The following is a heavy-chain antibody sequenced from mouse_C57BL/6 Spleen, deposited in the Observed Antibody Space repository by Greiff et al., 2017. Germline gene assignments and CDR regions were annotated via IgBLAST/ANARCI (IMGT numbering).Heavy chain of an antibody. Sequence: ESGPGLVKPSQSLSLTCSVTGYSITSGYYGYWIRQFPENKLEWMGYINYDGSTNYNPSFKNRTSITRDTSTNQFFLKLNSLTTEDAATYYCAGNGSAIDYWGQGTTLTVSS. CDR1: GYSITSGYY. CDR3: AGNGSAIDY. CDR2: INYDGST. J-gene: IGHJ2*01. V-gene: IGHV3-6*01. D-gene: IGHD1-1*01.